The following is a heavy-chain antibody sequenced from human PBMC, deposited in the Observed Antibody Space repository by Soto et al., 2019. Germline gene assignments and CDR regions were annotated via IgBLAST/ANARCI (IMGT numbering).Heavy chain of an antibody. CDR1: GYSFTSYW. Sequence: GESLKISCKGSGYSFTSYWISWVRQMPGKGLEWMGRIDPSDSYTNYSPSFQGHVTISADKSISTAYLQWSSLKASDTAMYYCARLNDIAAPGDYYYGMDVWGQGTTVTVSS. CDR3: ARLNDIAAPGDYYYGMDV. D-gene: IGHD6-13*01. CDR2: IDPSDSYT. J-gene: IGHJ6*02. V-gene: IGHV5-10-1*01.